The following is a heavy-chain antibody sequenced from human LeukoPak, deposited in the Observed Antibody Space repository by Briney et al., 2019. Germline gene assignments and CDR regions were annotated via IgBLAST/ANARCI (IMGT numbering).Heavy chain of an antibody. V-gene: IGHV3-15*01. D-gene: IGHD3-3*01. CDR1: GFTFSNAW. Sequence: GGSLRLSCAASGFTFSNAWMSWVRQAPGKGLEWVGRIKSKTDGGTTDYAAPVKGRFTISRDDSKNTLYLQMNSLKTEDTAVYYCTTDGADYDFWSGYQPLDYRGQGTLVTVSS. CDR2: IKSKTDGGTT. CDR3: TTDGADYDFWSGYQPLDY. J-gene: IGHJ4*02.